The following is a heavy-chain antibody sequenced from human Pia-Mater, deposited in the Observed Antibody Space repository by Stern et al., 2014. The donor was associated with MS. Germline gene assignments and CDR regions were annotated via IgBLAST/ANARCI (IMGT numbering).Heavy chain of an antibody. V-gene: IGHV1-2*06. J-gene: IGHJ4*02. CDR2: IGPTSGAT. D-gene: IGHD4-11*01. CDR3: ARQYSSYPDY. CDR1: GYTFTGHY. Sequence: QMQLVQSGAEVRKPGASVKVSCKASGYTFTGHYVHWVRQAPGQGLEWIGRIGPTSGATNFAQKFQGRVTLTRDTSISTAYMELSSLTSDDTAVYYCARQYSSYPDYWGQGTLVTVSS.